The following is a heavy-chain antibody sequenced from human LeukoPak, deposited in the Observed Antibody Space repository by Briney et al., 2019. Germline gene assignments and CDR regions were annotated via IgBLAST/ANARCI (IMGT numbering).Heavy chain of an antibody. CDR1: GYSFSTYW. D-gene: IGHD1-26*01. V-gene: IGHV5-51*01. Sequence: GESLKISCKGSGYSFSTYWIGWVRQMPGKGLEWMGIIYPGDSDTRYSPSFQGQVTISADKSVSTAYLQWSSLKASDTAIYYCARRVGPTFYFDYWGQGTLVTASS. CDR3: ARRVGPTFYFDY. J-gene: IGHJ4*02. CDR2: IYPGDSDT.